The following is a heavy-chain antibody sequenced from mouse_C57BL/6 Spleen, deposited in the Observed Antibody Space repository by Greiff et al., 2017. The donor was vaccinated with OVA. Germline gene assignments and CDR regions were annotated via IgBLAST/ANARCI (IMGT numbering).Heavy chain of an antibody. CDR3: ARNYYGSSYDWYFDV. Sequence: QVQLQQPGAELVRPGTSVKLSCKASGYTFTSYWMHWVKQRPGQGLEWIGVIDPSDSYTNYNQKFKGKATLTVDTSSSTAYMQRSSLTAEDSAVYYCARNYYGSSYDWYFDVWGTGTTVTVSS. CDR1: GYTFTSYW. CDR2: IDPSDSYT. J-gene: IGHJ1*03. D-gene: IGHD1-1*01. V-gene: IGHV1-59*01.